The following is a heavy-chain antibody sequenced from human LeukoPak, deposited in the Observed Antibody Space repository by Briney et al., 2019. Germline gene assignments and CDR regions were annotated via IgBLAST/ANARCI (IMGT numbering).Heavy chain of an antibody. Sequence: GGSLRLSCAASGFTFSGSAMSWVRQAPGEGLEWVSLISYSGANSYYTDSVRGRFTISRDNSKDTLFLQMNSLRAEDTAIYYCTRDMQLSSWGLGTKVTVSS. V-gene: IGHV3-23*01. CDR3: TRDMQLSS. CDR1: GFTFSGSA. D-gene: IGHD3-16*02. J-gene: IGHJ3*01. CDR2: ISYSGANS.